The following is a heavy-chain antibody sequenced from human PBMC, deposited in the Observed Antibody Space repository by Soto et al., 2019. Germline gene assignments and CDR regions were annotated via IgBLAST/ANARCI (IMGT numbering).Heavy chain of an antibody. V-gene: IGHV1-18*01. D-gene: IGHD4-17*01. CDR3: ARDPTPYGGKVPIDY. CDR1: GYTFTSYG. Sequence: QVPLVQSGAEVKKPGASVKVSFKASGYTFTSYGISWVRQAPGQGLEWMGWISAYNGNTNYAQKLQGRVTMTTDTSTSTAYMELRSLRSDDTAVYYCARDPTPYGGKVPIDYWGQGTLVTVSS. J-gene: IGHJ4*02. CDR2: ISAYNGNT.